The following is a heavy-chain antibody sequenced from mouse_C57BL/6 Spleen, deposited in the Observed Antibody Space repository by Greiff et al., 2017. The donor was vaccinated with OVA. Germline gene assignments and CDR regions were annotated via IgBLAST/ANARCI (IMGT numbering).Heavy chain of an antibody. D-gene: IGHD2-1*01. Sequence: EVQLKESGPGLVKPSQSLSLTCSVTGYSITSGYYWNWIRQFPGNKLELMGYISYDGSNNYNPSLKNRISITRDTSKNQLFLKLNSVTTEDTATYYGARVGNWNGYYAMDYWGQGTSVTVSS. J-gene: IGHJ4*01. V-gene: IGHV3-6*01. CDR3: ARVGNWNGYYAMDY. CDR2: ISYDGSN. CDR1: GYSITSGYY.